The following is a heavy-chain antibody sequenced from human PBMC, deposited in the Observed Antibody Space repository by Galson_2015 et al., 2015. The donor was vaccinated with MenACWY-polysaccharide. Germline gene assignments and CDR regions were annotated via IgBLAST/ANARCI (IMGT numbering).Heavy chain of an antibody. D-gene: IGHD6-6*01. CDR1: GYSFSSYW. CDR3: TRRDSRSSVKFFDY. CDR2: IYPGDSDT. Sequence: QSGAEVKKPGESLPISFTGSGYSFSSYWIGWVRRMPGKGLEWMGIIYPGDSDTIYSPSFQGQVIISADKSTSIAYLQWSSLKASDTAMYYCTRRDSRSSVKFFDYWGQGTLVTVSS. V-gene: IGHV5-51*03. J-gene: IGHJ4*02.